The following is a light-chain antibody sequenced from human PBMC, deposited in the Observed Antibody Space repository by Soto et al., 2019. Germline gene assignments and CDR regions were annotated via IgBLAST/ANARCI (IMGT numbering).Light chain of an antibody. J-gene: IGKJ4*01. CDR1: QSLLDSDDGNTN. V-gene: IGKV2-40*01. CDR3: LQRIEFPLT. Sequence: DIVMTQTALSRPVTPGEPASISCRSIQSLLDSDDGNTNLDWYLQKPGQSPQLLIYTLSYLASGVPDRFSGSGSGTDFTLKISRVEAEDVGVYYCLQRIEFPLTFGEGTKVEIK. CDR2: TLS.